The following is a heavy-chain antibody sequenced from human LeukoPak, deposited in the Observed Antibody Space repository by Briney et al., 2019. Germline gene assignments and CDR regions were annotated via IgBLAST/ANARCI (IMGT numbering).Heavy chain of an antibody. CDR1: GLIFSDYY. V-gene: IGHV3-11*01. CDR2: ISSGGDTF. Sequence: GGSLRLSCAASGLIFSDYYMVWIRQAPGKGLEWIAYISSGGDTFFYADSVKGRFTISRDNSGDSLYLQMNSLGADDTAGYYCARGDGVYDYVWGRSYWGQGTLVTVSS. J-gene: IGHJ4*02. CDR3: ARGDGVYDYVWGRSY. D-gene: IGHD3-16*01.